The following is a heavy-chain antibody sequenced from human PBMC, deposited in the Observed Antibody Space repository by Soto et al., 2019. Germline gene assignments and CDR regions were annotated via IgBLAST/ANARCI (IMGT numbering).Heavy chain of an antibody. D-gene: IGHD6-13*01. CDR3: AREPTAAGIKAVAGQFDY. J-gene: IGHJ4*02. V-gene: IGHV3-30-3*01. Sequence: PGGSLRLSCAASGFTFSSYAMHWVRQAPGKGLEWVAVISYDGSNKYYADPVKGRFTISRDNSKNTLYLQMNSLRAEDTAVYYFAREPTAAGIKAVAGQFDYWGQGTLVTVSS. CDR2: ISYDGSNK. CDR1: GFTFSSYA.